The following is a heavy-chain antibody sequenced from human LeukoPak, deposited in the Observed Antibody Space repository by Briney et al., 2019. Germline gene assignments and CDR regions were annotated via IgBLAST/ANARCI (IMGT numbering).Heavy chain of an antibody. CDR2: IKGDGSDK. V-gene: IGHV3-7*04. J-gene: IGHJ4*02. CDR1: GFTFSSYW. D-gene: IGHD6-13*01. CDR3: VRTSRSISSDY. Sequence: PGGSLRLSCVASGFTFSSYWMSWVRQAPGKELEWVANIKGDGSDKNFVDSMKGRFTISRDNAKNSLYLQMNSLSVEDTAVYYCVRTSRSISSDYWGQGTLVTVSS.